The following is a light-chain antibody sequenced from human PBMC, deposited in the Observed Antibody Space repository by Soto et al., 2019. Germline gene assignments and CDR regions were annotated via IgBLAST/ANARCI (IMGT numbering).Light chain of an antibody. CDR2: EVN. J-gene: IGLJ1*01. Sequence: QSVVAQPPAASGYTGQSVAISCTGTSSDVGGYNYVSWYQQHPGKAPKLMIYEVNKRPSGVPDRFSGSKSGNTASLTVSGLQAEDEADYYCSSYAGSSNVFGTGTKVTVL. CDR1: SSDVGGYNY. CDR3: SSYAGSSNV. V-gene: IGLV2-8*01.